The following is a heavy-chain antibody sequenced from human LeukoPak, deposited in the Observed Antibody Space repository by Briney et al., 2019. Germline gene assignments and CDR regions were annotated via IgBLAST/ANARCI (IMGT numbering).Heavy chain of an antibody. J-gene: IGHJ4*02. CDR1: GFTFDDYA. Sequence: PGRSLRLSCAASGFTFDDYAMHWVRQAPGKGLEWVSSIIVSGTTYYADSVKGRFTISRDSFRGTLFLQMDSLRVEDTAVYFCAKGSVGNADFASWGRGALVTVSS. CDR3: AKGSVGNADFAS. CDR2: IIVSGTT. V-gene: IGHV3-23*01. D-gene: IGHD6-25*01.